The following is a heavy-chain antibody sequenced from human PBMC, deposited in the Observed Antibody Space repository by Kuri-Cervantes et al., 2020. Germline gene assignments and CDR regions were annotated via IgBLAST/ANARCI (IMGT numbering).Heavy chain of an antibody. CDR2: MNPNSGNT. V-gene: IGHV1-8*02. Sequence: ASVKVSCKASGYTFTTYFIHWVRQVPGQGLEWMGWMNPNSGNTGYAQKFQGRVTMTRNTSISTAYMELSSLRSEDAAVYYCARGSKRGSYGGRQKKHDYWGQGTLVTVSS. CDR3: ARGSKRGSYGGRQKKHDY. D-gene: IGHD1-26*01. CDR1: GYTFTTYF. J-gene: IGHJ4*02.